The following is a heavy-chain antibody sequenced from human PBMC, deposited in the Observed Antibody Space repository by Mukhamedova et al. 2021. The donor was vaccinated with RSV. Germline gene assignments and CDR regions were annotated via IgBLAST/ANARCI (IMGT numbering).Heavy chain of an antibody. CDR2: ISSSSSYI. V-gene: IGHV3-21*01. Sequence: MNWVRQAPGKGLEWVSSISSSSSYIYYADSVKGRFTISRDNAKNSLYLQMNSLRAEDTAVYYCARGAAAYDYWGQGTLVTVSS. CDR3: ARGAAAYDY. J-gene: IGHJ4*02. D-gene: IGHD6-13*01.